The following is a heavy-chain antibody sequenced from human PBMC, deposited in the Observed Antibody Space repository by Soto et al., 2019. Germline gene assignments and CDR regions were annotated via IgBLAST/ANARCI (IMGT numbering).Heavy chain of an antibody. CDR3: ARTRMEWALYFDN. CDR1: GFSFSDSG. CDR2: ISSSSRTI. Sequence: EVQLVESGGGLIQPGGSLRLSCEASGFSFSDSGMNWVRRAPGKRLEWISYISSSSRTIYYAASVEGRFTISRDNVRNSVHLQMNSLRGEETGAYYCARTRMEWALYFDNWGLGTLVTVSS. D-gene: IGHD3-3*01. V-gene: IGHV3-48*01. J-gene: IGHJ4*02.